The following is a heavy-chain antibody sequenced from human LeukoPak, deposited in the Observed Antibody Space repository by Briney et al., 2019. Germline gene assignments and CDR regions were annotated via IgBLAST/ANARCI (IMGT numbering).Heavy chain of an antibody. J-gene: IGHJ4*02. V-gene: IGHV3-53*01. CDR2: IYSGGYT. CDR3: ARENGYKVFDY. CDR1: GFTVSSSY. Sequence: GGSLRLPCAASGFTVSSSYMIWVRQAPGKGLEWVSVIYSGGYTYYADSVKGRFTISRDHSKNTLYLQMDSLRAEDTAVYYCARENGYKVFDYWGQGTLVTVSS. D-gene: IGHD5-24*01.